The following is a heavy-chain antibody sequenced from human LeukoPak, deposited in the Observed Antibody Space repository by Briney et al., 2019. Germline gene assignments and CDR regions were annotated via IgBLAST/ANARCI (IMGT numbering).Heavy chain of an antibody. D-gene: IGHD2-15*01. CDR1: GYSFTTYW. J-gene: IGHJ4*02. CDR3: ARRYCSGGSCYYHFDS. V-gene: IGHV5-51*01. CDR2: IYPGDSDT. Sequence: GESLKISCKGSGYSFTTYWIGWARQMPGKGLEWMGIIYPGDSDTRYSPSFQGQVTISADKSISTAYLQWSSLKASDTAMYYCARRYCSGGSCYYHFDSWGQGTLVTVSS.